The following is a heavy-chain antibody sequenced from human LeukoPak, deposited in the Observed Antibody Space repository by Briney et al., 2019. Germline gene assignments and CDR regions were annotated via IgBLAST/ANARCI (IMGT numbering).Heavy chain of an antibody. Sequence: GGSLRLSCAASGFTFSSYGMHWVRQAPGKGLEWVAVISYDGSNKYYADSVKGRFTISRDNSKNTLYLQMNSLRAEDTAVYYCAKDGRGGDCTSASCTNWFGPWGQGTLVTVSS. D-gene: IGHD2-2*01. CDR2: ISYDGSNK. J-gene: IGHJ5*02. V-gene: IGHV3-30*18. CDR1: GFTFSSYG. CDR3: AKDGRGGDCTSASCTNWFGP.